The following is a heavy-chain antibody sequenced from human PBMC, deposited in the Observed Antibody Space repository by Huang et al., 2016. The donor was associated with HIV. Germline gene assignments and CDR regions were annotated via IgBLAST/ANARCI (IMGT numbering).Heavy chain of an antibody. D-gene: IGHD3-22*01. J-gene: IGHJ4*02. V-gene: IGHV3-74*01. CDR1: GFSRSSYW. Sequence: EVQLVESGGGLVQPGGSLRLSCAASGFSRSSYWMHWVRQAPGKGLVWVSRINSDGSSTSYAESVKGRFTISRDNAKNTLYLQMNSLRAEDTAVYYCARDPRIQSWLNFFDYWGQGTLVSVSS. CDR2: INSDGSST. CDR3: ARDPRIQSWLNFFDY.